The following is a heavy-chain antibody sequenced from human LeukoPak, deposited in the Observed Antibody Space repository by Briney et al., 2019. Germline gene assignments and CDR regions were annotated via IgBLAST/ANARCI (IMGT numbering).Heavy chain of an antibody. D-gene: IGHD7-27*01. CDR1: GGSFSGYY. CDR3: ARRADWGYNYYYYYYMDV. Sequence: PSETLSLTCAVYGGSFSGYYWSWIRQPPGKGLEWIGEINHSGSTNYNPSLKSRVTISVDTSKNQFSLKLSSVTAADTAVYYCARRADWGYNYYYYYYMDVWGKGTTVTVPS. J-gene: IGHJ6*03. CDR2: INHSGST. V-gene: IGHV4-34*01.